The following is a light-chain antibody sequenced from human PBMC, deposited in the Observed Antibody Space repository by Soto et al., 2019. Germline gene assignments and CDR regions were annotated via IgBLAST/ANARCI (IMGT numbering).Light chain of an antibody. CDR1: QSVSSSY. Sequence: EIVLTQSPGTLSLSPGERATLSCRASQSVSSSYLAWYQQKPGQAPRLLIYGASSRATGIPDRFSGSGSVTDFTLTISRLEPEDFAVYYCQQYDSSPYTFGQGTNLEIK. CDR3: QQYDSSPYT. J-gene: IGKJ2*01. V-gene: IGKV3-20*01. CDR2: GAS.